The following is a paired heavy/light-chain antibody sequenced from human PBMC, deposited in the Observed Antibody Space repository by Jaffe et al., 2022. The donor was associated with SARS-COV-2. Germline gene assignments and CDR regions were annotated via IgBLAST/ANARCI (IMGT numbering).Heavy chain of an antibody. D-gene: IGHD1-1*01. CDR2: VYTGGSA. CDR3: TIHWNHAPYIDY. V-gene: IGHV4-61*02. Sequence: QVQLQESGPGLVKPSQTLSLTCTVSRGSIYSGSYFWGWVRQPAGKGLEYIGRVYTGGSADYDPSLKSRVTMSLDTSKNLFSLKLDSVTAADTAVYYCTIHWNHAPYIDYWGQGTLVTVSS. J-gene: IGHJ4*02. CDR1: RGSIYSGSYF.
Light chain of an antibody. Sequence: VVMTQSPLSLPVTLGQPASISCSSSQSLVFSDGNTYLNWFQQRPGQSPRRLIYKVSNRDSGVPDRFSGSGSGTDFTLKISRVEAEDVGVYYCMQVTHWPYTFGQGTRLEIK. CDR3: MQVTHWPYT. J-gene: IGKJ2*01. CDR1: QSLVFSDGNTY. V-gene: IGKV2-30*01. CDR2: KVS.